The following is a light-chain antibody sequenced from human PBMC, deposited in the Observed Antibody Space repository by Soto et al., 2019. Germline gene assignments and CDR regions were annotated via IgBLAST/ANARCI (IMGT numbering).Light chain of an antibody. Sequence: ESVLTQSPGTLSLSQGERATLSCRASQSVSSSYLAWYQQKPGQAPRPLIYGASSRAIGIPDRFSGSGSGTDFTLTISRLEPEDFAVYYCQQYGSSPWTFGQGTKVDIK. CDR1: QSVSSSY. CDR2: GAS. V-gene: IGKV3-20*01. J-gene: IGKJ1*01. CDR3: QQYGSSPWT.